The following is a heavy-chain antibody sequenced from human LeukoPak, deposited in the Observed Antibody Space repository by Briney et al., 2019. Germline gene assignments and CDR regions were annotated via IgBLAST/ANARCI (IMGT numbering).Heavy chain of an antibody. Sequence: ASVKVSCKASGGTFSSYAISWVRQAPGQGLEWMGGIIPIFGTANCAQKFQGRVTITADESTSTAYMELSSLRSEDTAVYYCARGGQWLAFDYWGQGTLVTVSS. V-gene: IGHV1-69*13. D-gene: IGHD6-19*01. CDR3: ARGGQWLAFDY. J-gene: IGHJ4*02. CDR1: GGTFSSYA. CDR2: IIPIFGTA.